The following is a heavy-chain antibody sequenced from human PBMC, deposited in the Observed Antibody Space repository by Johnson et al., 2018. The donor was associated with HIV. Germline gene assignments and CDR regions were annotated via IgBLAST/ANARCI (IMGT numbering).Heavy chain of an antibody. CDR1: GFTFSSYA. D-gene: IGHD3-10*01. CDR3: AKEMEGYYGSGKGDAFDI. Sequence: VQLVESGGGVVRPGGSLRLSCAASGFTFSSYAMSWVRQAPGKGLEWVSAISRSGGSTYYADSVKGRFTISSDNAKNSLYLQMNSLRAEDTAVYYCAKEMEGYYGSGKGDAFDIWGQGTMVTVSS. J-gene: IGHJ3*02. CDR2: ISRSGGST. V-gene: IGHV3-23*04.